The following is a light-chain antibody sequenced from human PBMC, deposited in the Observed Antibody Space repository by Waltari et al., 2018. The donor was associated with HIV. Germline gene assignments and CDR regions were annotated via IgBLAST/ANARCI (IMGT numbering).Light chain of an antibody. CDR1: QSVAGNH. CDR3: QQYGTSVT. J-gene: IGKJ5*01. V-gene: IGKV3-20*01. Sequence: EIVLTQSPGTLSLSSGERVTLPCRASQSVAGNHLAWYQQRTGQAPRLLIYDTYRRATGIPDRFSGSGSGTDFTLTIGSLEPEDFAVYYCQQYGTSVTFGQGTRLEIK. CDR2: DTY.